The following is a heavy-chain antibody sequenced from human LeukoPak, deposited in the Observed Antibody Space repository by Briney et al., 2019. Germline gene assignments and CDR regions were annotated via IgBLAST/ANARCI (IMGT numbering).Heavy chain of an antibody. CDR3: ARSSAYYDYVWGSYRPTYYFDY. Sequence: PSETLSLTCTVSGGSISSYYWSWIRQPPGKGLEWIGYNYYSGSTNYNPSLKSRVTISVDTSKNQFSLKLSSVTAADTAVYYCARSSAYYDYVWGSYRPTYYFDYWGQGTLVTVSS. CDR2: NYYSGST. J-gene: IGHJ4*02. CDR1: GGSISSYY. V-gene: IGHV4-59*01. D-gene: IGHD3-16*01.